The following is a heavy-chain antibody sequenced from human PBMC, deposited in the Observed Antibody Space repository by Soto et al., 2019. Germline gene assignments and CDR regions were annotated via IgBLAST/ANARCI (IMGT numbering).Heavy chain of an antibody. D-gene: IGHD6-6*01. J-gene: IGHJ6*02. V-gene: IGHV3-30-3*01. CDR3: ARDHKQLVLYYYGMDV. CDR2: ISYDGSNK. Sequence: GGSLRLSCAASGFTFSSYAMHWVRQAPGKGLEWVAVISYDGSNKYYADSVKGRFTISRDNSKNTLYLQMNSLRAEDTAVYYCARDHKQLVLYYYGMDVWGQGTTVTVSS. CDR1: GFTFSSYA.